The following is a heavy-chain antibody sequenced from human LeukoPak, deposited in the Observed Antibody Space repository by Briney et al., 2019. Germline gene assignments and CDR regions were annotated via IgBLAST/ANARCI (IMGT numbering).Heavy chain of an antibody. Sequence: GGSLRLSCAASGFTFSDYWMHWVRQAPGKGLVWVSRINTDETRTNYADSVKGRFTISRDNAKNTLYLQMTSLTPEDSGVYYCAKDPNQLLTLDHWGQGTLVTVS. CDR3: AKDPNQLLTLDH. CDR2: INTDETRT. J-gene: IGHJ4*02. CDR1: GFTFSDYW. D-gene: IGHD1-1*01. V-gene: IGHV3-74*01.